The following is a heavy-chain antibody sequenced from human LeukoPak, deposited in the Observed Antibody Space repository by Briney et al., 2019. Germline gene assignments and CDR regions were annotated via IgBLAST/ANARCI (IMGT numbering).Heavy chain of an antibody. J-gene: IGHJ4*02. CDR1: GLTFSSYE. CDR3: ARDAGWGRFDY. Sequence: GGSLRLSCAASGLTFSSYEMNWVRQAPGKGLEWVAYITSSGRIIYYADSVKGRFTISRDNAKNSLYLQMNSLRAEDTAVYFCARDAGWGRFDYWGQGTLLTVSS. CDR2: ITSSGRII. D-gene: IGHD1-26*01. V-gene: IGHV3-48*03.